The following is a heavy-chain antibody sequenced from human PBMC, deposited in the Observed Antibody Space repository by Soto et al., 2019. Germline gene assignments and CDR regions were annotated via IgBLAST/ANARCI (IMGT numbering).Heavy chain of an antibody. CDR3: ARDYGGSGRFDY. D-gene: IGHD4-17*01. CDR2: IAYDGRNK. Sequence: GGSLRHSCADAGFAFSSDARHRVRQAPGKGLEWVAVIAYDGRNKYYADSVKGRFTISRDNSKNTLYLQMNSLRAEDTAVYYCARDYGGSGRFDYWGQGTLVTVSS. V-gene: IGHV3-30*14. J-gene: IGHJ4*02. CDR1: GFAFSSDA.